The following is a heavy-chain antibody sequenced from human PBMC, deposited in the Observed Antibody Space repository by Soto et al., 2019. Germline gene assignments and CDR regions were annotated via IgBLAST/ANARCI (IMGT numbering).Heavy chain of an antibody. V-gene: IGHV3-21*01. J-gene: IGHJ4*02. D-gene: IGHD3-22*01. CDR1: GFTFSSYS. Sequence: EVQLVESGGGLVKPGGSLRLSCAASGFTFSSYSMNWVRQAPGKGLEWVSSISSSSSYIYYADSVKGRFTISRDNAKNSLHLQLISLRAEDTAVYYCARGTSDYYDSSGYHDYWGQGTLVTVSS. CDR3: ARGTSDYYDSSGYHDY. CDR2: ISSSSSYI.